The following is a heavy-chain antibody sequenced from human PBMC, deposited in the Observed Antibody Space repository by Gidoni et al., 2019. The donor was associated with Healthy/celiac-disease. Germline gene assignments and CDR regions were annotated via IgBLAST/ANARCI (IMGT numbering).Heavy chain of an antibody. CDR2: ISYDGSNK. J-gene: IGHJ5*02. V-gene: IGHV3-30*18. D-gene: IGHD6-13*01. CDR1: GFTFRSHG. CDR3: AKDRGKGSSWYRDWFDP. Sequence: QVQLVESGGGVVQPGRSLRLSCAASGFTFRSHGMPWVRQAPGKALEWVAVISYDGSNKYYADSVKGRFTIARDNSKNTLYLQMNSLRAEDTAVYYCAKDRGKGSSWYRDWFDPWGQGTLVTVSS.